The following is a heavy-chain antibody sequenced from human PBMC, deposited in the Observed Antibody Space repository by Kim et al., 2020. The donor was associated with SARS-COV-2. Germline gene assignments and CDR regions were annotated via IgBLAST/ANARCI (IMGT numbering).Heavy chain of an antibody. D-gene: IGHD7-27*01. Sequence: GGSLRLSCEASGFTLTKYGMHWVRQAPGTGLEWVAFMSYDGSVKYYGDTVKGRFTISRDTSKNTLFLQMDSLRAEDTAVYYCTRGAVGGDDAFGIWGQGSLVPVSS. V-gene: IGHV3-30*03. CDR2: MSYDGSVK. J-gene: IGHJ3*02. CDR1: GFTLTKYG. CDR3: TRGAVGGDDAFGI.